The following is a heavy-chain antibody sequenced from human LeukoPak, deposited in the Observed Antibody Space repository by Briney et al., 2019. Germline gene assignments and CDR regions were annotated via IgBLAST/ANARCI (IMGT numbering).Heavy chain of an antibody. J-gene: IGHJ4*02. CDR2: ISSSGSTI. CDR1: GFTFNNYE. V-gene: IGHV3-48*03. CDR3: ARDRSNYFDY. Sequence: GGSLRPSCVASGFTFNNYEMTWVRQAPGRGLEWISYISSSGSTIFYADSVKGRFTISRDNAKNSLYLQMNTLRADDTAIYYCARDRSNYFDYWGQGTLVTVSS.